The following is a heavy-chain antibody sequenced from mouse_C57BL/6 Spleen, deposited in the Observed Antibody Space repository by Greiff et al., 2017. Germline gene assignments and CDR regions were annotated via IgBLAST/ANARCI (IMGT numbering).Heavy chain of an antibody. CDR3: ARSRNDYDGAMDY. D-gene: IGHD2-4*01. V-gene: IGHV1-82*01. CDR1: GYAFSSSW. CDR2: IYPGDGDT. J-gene: IGHJ4*01. Sequence: QVQLKESGPELVKPGASVTISCKASGYAFSSSWMNWVQQRPGKGLEWIGRIYPGDGDTNYNGKFKGKATLTADKSSSTAYMQLSSLTSEDSAVYFCARSRNDYDGAMDYWGQGTSVTVSS.